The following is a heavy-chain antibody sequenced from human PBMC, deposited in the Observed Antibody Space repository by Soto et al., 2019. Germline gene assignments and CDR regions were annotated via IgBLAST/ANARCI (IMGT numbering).Heavy chain of an antibody. D-gene: IGHD3-22*01. V-gene: IGHV3-33*01. Sequence: PGGSLRLSCTASGFTFSSYGMHWVRQAPGKGLEWVAVIWYDGSNKYYADSVKGRFTISRDNSKNTLYLQMNSLRAEDTAVYYCASDVDSSGYLPLDYYYGMDVWGQGTTVTVSS. CDR1: GFTFSSYG. CDR2: IWYDGSNK. CDR3: ASDVDSSGYLPLDYYYGMDV. J-gene: IGHJ6*02.